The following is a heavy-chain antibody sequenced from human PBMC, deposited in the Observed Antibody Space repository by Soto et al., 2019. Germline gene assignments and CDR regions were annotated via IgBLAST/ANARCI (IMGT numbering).Heavy chain of an antibody. CDR1: GFIFRIHS. CDR3: AKVYHDDWSHFDF. V-gene: IGHV3-23*01. CDR2: ISGSGGST. J-gene: IGHJ4*02. D-gene: IGHD3-9*01. Sequence: EVELLESGGGLVRPGGSRRLSCSASGFIFRIHSMTWVRQAPGRGLEWVSGISGSGGSTHYAASVRGRFIISRENSVDSLYLQLNNLRAEDTAVYYCAKVYHDDWSHFDFWGQGTLVTVSS.